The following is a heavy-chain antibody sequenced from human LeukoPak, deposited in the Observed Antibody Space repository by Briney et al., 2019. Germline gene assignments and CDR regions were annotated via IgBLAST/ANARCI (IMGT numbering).Heavy chain of an antibody. V-gene: IGHV1-69*01. Sequence: GSSVKVSCKASGGTFSRFTISWVRQAPGQAFEWMGGLTPIFGTANFAQKFQGRVSITADESTSTAFMELSSLRSEDTAVYYCAREWGLESSGYYYAYWGQGTLVTVSS. CDR1: GGTFSRFT. CDR2: LTPIFGTA. J-gene: IGHJ4*02. CDR3: AREWGLESSGYYYAY. D-gene: IGHD3-22*01.